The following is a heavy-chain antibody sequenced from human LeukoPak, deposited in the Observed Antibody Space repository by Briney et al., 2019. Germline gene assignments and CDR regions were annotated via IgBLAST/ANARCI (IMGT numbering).Heavy chain of an antibody. CDR1: GFTFSSYS. CDR2: ISSSNSYL. CDR3: ARAVDYYDSSGYYRPYFDY. J-gene: IGHJ4*02. V-gene: IGHV3-21*01. D-gene: IGHD3-22*01. Sequence: VGSLRLSCAASGFTFSSYSMSWVRQAPGKGLEWVSSISSSNSYLYYADSVKGRFTLSRDNAKNSLYLQMNSLRAEDTAVYYCARAVDYYDSSGYYRPYFDYWGQGTLVTVSS.